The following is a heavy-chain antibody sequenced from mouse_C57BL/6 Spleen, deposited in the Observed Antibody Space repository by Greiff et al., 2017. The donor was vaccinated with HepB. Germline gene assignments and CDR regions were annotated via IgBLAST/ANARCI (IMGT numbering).Heavy chain of an antibody. CDR1: GFNIKDYY. D-gene: IGHD3-2*02. J-gene: IGHJ3*01. CDR2: IDPEDGDT. Sequence: DVKLQESGAELVRPGASVKLSCTASGFNIKDYYMHWVKQRPEQGLEWIGRIDPEDGDTEYAPKFQGKATMTADTSSNTAYLQLSSLTSEDTAVYYCTATAQATGWFAYWGQGTLVTVSA. CDR3: TATAQATGWFAY. V-gene: IGHV14-1*01.